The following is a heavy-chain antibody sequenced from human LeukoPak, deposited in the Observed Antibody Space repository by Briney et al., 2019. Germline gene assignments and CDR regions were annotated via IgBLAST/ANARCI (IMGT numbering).Heavy chain of an antibody. CDR3: ARDTRHYDFWSGYYDY. J-gene: IGHJ4*02. CDR2: IYSGGST. CDR1: AFTVSSNY. V-gene: IGHV3-53*01. D-gene: IGHD3-3*01. Sequence: QSGGSLRLSCAASAFTVSSNYMSWVRQAPGKGLEWVSVIYSGGSTYYADSVKGRFTISRDNSKNTLYLQMNSLRAEDTAVYYCARDTRHYDFWSGYYDYWGQGTLVTVSS.